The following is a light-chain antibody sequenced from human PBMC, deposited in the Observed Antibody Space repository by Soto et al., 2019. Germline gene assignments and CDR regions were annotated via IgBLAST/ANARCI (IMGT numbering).Light chain of an antibody. CDR2: EVS. V-gene: IGLV2-14*01. J-gene: IGLJ1*01. CDR3: SSYSSSSTYV. CDR1: SSDVGGYNF. Sequence: QSALTQPASVSGSPGQSITISCTGTSSDVGGYNFVSWYQHLPGKAPKLIIYEVSNRPSGVSNRFSGSKSGNTASLTISGLQAEDEADYSCSSYSSSSTYVFGTGTKVTVL.